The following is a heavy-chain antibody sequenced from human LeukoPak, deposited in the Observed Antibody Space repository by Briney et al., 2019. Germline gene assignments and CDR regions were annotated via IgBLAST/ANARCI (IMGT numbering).Heavy chain of an antibody. J-gene: IGHJ5*02. CDR1: GGSISSSSYY. D-gene: IGHD3-10*01. V-gene: IGHV4-39*07. CDR3: ARDSQELLWFGELSWFDP. CDR2: IYYSGST. Sequence: PSETLSLTCTVSGGSISSSSYYWGWIRQPPGKGLEWIGSIYYSGSTYYNPSLKSRVTISVDKSKNQFSLKLSSVTAADTAVYYCARDSQELLWFGELSWFDPWGQGTLVTVSS.